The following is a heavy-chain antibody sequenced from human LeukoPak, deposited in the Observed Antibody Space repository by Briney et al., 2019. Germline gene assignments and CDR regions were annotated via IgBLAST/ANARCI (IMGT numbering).Heavy chain of an antibody. CDR1: GGSITTTYY. CDR2: ISYSGSP. Sequence: SETLSLTCSVSGGSITTTYYWAWVRQPPGKGLEWVGSISYSGSPYYNPSLKSRLTISVETSKSQCSLRLSSVTAADTAVYYCARHDGTFHGFDIWGQGTVVTVSS. CDR3: ARHDGTFHGFDI. D-gene: IGHD2/OR15-2a*01. J-gene: IGHJ3*02. V-gene: IGHV4-39*01.